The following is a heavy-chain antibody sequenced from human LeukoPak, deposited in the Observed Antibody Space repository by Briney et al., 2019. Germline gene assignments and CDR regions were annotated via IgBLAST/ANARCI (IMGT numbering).Heavy chain of an antibody. J-gene: IGHJ6*03. CDR3: AKIGVAAAGTKGYYYYMDV. CDR1: GFTFSSYA. CDR2: ISGSGGST. D-gene: IGHD6-13*01. V-gene: IGHV3-23*01. Sequence: GGSLRLSCAASGFTFSSYAMSWVRQAPGKGLEWVSAISGSGGSTYYADSVKGRFTISRDNSKNTLYLQMNSLRAEDTAVYYCAKIGVAAAGTKGYYYYMDVWGKGTTVTVSS.